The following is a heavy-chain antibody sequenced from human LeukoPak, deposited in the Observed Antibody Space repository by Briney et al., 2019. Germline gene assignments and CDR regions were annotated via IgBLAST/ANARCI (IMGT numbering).Heavy chain of an antibody. CDR2: INTNTGNP. CDR1: GYTFTSYG. D-gene: IGHD6-19*01. CDR3: ARSSGVLQNYFDY. J-gene: IGHJ4*02. Sequence: ASVKVSCKASGYTFTSYGISWVRQAPGQGLEWMGWINTNTGNPTYAQGFTGRFVFSLDTSVSTAYLQISSLKAEDTAVYYCARSSGVLQNYFDYWGQGTLVTVSS. V-gene: IGHV7-4-1*02.